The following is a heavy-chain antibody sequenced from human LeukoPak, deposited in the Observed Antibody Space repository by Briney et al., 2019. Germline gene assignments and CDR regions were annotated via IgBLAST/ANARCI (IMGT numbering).Heavy chain of an antibody. CDR3: ARSLKYYYGSGSYSPFDY. J-gene: IGHJ4*02. V-gene: IGHV1-69*05. D-gene: IGHD3-10*01. Sequence: GASVKVSCKASGGTFSSYAISWVRQAPGQGLEWMGGIIPIFGTANYAQKFQGRVTITTDESTSTAYMELSRLRSEDTAVYYCARSLKYYYGSGSYSPFDYWGQGTLVTVSS. CDR2: IIPIFGTA. CDR1: GGTFSSYA.